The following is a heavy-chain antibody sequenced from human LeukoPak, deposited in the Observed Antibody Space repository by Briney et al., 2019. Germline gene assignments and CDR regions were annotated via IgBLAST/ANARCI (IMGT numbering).Heavy chain of an antibody. CDR3: AKRERYYYGSGSYYILDY. CDR1: GFTFSSYA. J-gene: IGHJ4*02. Sequence: PGGSLRLSCAASGFTFSSYAMSWVRQAPGKGLEWVSAISGSGGSTYYADSVKGRFTISRDNSKNTLCLQMNSLRAEDTAVYYCAKRERYYYGSGSYYILDYWGQGTLVTVSS. CDR2: ISGSGGST. V-gene: IGHV3-23*01. D-gene: IGHD3-10*01.